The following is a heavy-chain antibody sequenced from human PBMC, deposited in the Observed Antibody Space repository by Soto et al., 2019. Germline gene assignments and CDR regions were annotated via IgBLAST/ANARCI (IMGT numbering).Heavy chain of an antibody. J-gene: IGHJ6*02. CDR1: GFTFSSYA. CDR2: ISGSGGST. D-gene: IGHD2-2*01. Sequence: EVQLLESGGGLVQPGGSLRLSCAASGFTFSSYAMSWVRQAPGKGLEWVSAISGSGGSTYYADSVKGRFTISRDNPKNTLYLQMNTLRAEDTAVYYCAKGGSTSRWHYCYGMAVWGQGTTVTVSS. CDR3: AKGGSTSRWHYCYGMAV. V-gene: IGHV3-23*01.